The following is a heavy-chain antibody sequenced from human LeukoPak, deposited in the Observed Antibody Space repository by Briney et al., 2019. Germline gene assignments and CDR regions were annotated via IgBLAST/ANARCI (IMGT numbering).Heavy chain of an antibody. CDR2: IYSSGST. Sequence: SETLSLTCTVSGGSLSSYYWSWIRQPAGKGLEWIGRIYSSGSTNYNPSLKGRVAMSVDTSNNQFSLKLSSVTAADTAVYYCARDLVVPPYNWFDPWGQGTLVTASS. J-gene: IGHJ5*02. CDR1: GGSLSSYY. CDR3: ARDLVVPPYNWFDP. V-gene: IGHV4-4*07. D-gene: IGHD2-2*01.